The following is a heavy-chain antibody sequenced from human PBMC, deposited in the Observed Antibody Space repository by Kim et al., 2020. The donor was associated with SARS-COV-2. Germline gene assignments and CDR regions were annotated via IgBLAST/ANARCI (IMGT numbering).Heavy chain of an antibody. Sequence: GGSLRLSCAASGFTFSSYAMSWVRQAPGKGLEWVSAISGSGGSTYYADSVKGRFTISRDNSKNTLYLQMNSLRAEDTAVYYCAKSEMVRGVPNWFDPWGQGTLVTVSS. V-gene: IGHV3-23*01. J-gene: IGHJ5*02. CDR1: GFTFSSYA. CDR2: ISGSGGST. CDR3: AKSEMVRGVPNWFDP. D-gene: IGHD3-10*01.